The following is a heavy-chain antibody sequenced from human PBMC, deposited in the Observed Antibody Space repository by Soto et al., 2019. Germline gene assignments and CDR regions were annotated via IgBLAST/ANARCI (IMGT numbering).Heavy chain of an antibody. Sequence: GGSLRLSCAASGFTFSDYYMSWIRQAPGKGLEWVSYISSSGSTIYYADSVKGRFTISRDNAKNSLYLQMNSLRAEDTAVYYCARDLSERRSSVLSVDRDDAFDIWGQGTMVTVSS. V-gene: IGHV3-11*01. CDR3: ARDLSERRSSVLSVDRDDAFDI. D-gene: IGHD3-9*01. CDR2: ISSSGSTI. J-gene: IGHJ3*02. CDR1: GFTFSDYY.